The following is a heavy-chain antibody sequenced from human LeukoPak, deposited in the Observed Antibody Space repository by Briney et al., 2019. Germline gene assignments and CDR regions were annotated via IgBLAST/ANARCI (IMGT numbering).Heavy chain of an antibody. Sequence: PGGSLRLSCAASGFTFSSYSMNWVRQAPGKGLEWVSSISSSSSYIYYADSVKGRFTISRGNAKNSLYLQMNSLRAEDTAVYYCARDSSGAGYYFDYWGQGTLVTVSS. V-gene: IGHV3-21*01. CDR2: ISSSSSYI. CDR3: ARDSSGAGYYFDY. CDR1: GFTFSSYS. J-gene: IGHJ4*02. D-gene: IGHD6-19*01.